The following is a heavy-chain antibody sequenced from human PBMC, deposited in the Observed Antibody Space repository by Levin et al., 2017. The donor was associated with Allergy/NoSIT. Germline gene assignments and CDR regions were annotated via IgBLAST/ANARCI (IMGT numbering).Heavy chain of an antibody. V-gene: IGHV4-30-2*01. Sequence: PSQTLSLTCTVSGGSVSSGGDSWGWIRQPPGKGLEWLGYIYRTGTTYYNPSLKSRVTISVDRSKNQCSLKVTSVTAADTAVYYCGIVETAADPYSDYWGQGTLVTVSS. J-gene: IGHJ4*02. D-gene: IGHD2-21*02. CDR3: GIVETAADPYSDY. CDR2: IYRTGTT. CDR1: GGSVSSGGDS.